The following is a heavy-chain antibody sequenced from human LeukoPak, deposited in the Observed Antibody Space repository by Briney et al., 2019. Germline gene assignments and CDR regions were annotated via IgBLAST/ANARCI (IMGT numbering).Heavy chain of an antibody. J-gene: IGHJ4*02. V-gene: IGHV3-7*01. D-gene: IGHD4-17*01. CDR2: INPDGSGT. CDR3: ARLFGGVTTFDY. CDR1: GFSFSPYW. Sequence: GGCLRLSCAASGFSFSPYWMSWVRQGPGKGLDWVASINPDGSGTSYVDSVKGRFTISRDNAQNSLYLQMNSLSAEDTAVYYCARLFGGVTTFDYWGQGTLVTVSS.